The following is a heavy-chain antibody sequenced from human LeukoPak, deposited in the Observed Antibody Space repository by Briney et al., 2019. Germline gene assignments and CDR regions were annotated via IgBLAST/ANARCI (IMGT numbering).Heavy chain of an antibody. CDR2: LKSKADGGTT. V-gene: IGHV3-15*01. CDR1: GFTLGKSW. D-gene: IGHD3-16*01. J-gene: IGHJ4*02. Sequence: GGSLRLSCAASGFTLGKSWMSWVRQAPGKGLEWVGRLKSKADGGTTDYAAPVKGRFTISGDDSKNTLYLQMNRLNTEDTAVYYCITALGGRWGQGTLVTVSS. CDR3: ITALGGR.